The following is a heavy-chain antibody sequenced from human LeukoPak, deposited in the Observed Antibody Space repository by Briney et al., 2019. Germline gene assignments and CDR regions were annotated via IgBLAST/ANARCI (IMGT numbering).Heavy chain of an antibody. D-gene: IGHD6-25*01. Sequence: SQTLSLTRAVSGVSFTGNYCSRIRQPPGKGLWWSGYIYYGGGTPSNPPLKSRDTISEETSKKPFSLRSSSVTAAHTRVYISVGGYRLGVFDYWGQGTLVTVSS. CDR1: GVSFTGNY. J-gene: IGHJ4*02. CDR3: VGGYRLGVFDY. V-gene: IGHV4-59*01. CDR2: IYYGGGT.